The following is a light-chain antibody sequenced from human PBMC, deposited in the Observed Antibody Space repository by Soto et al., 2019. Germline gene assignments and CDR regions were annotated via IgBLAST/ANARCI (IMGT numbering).Light chain of an antibody. CDR3: QQYGSSRT. CDR2: GAS. J-gene: IGKJ5*01. V-gene: IGKV3-20*01. Sequence: EMVLTQSPATLSLSPGERATLSCRASQSVSSDYLVWYQQKPGQAPRLLIYGASSRATGIPDRFSGSGSGTDFTLTISRLEPEDFAVYYCQQYGSSRTFGQGTRLEIK. CDR1: QSVSSDY.